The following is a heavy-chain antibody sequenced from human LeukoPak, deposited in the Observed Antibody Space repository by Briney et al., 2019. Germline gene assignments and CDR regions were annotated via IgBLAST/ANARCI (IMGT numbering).Heavy chain of an antibody. J-gene: IGHJ6*02. CDR3: ARDGGSGTDKYYYYYYGMDV. CDR2: IKQDGSEK. Sequence: GGSLRLSCATSGFTFSSYWMSWVRQAPGKGLEWVANIKQDGSEKYYVDSVMGRFTISRDNAKNSLYLQMNSLRAEDTAVYYCARDGGSGTDKYYYYYYGMDVWGQGTTVTVSS. V-gene: IGHV3-7*03. CDR1: GFTFSSYW. D-gene: IGHD2-15*01.